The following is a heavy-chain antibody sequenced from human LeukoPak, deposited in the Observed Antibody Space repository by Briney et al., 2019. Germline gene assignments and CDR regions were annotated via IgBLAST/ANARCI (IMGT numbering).Heavy chain of an antibody. J-gene: IGHJ4*02. D-gene: IGHD4-17*01. CDR2: IYYSGST. CDR1: GGSISSYY. V-gene: IGHV4-59*01. Sequence: SETLSLTCTVSGGSISSYYWSWIRQPPGKGLEWIGYIYYSGSTNYNPSLKSRVTISVDTSKNQFSLKLSSVTAADTAVYYCAREHGDYVHFDYWGQGTLVTVSS. CDR3: AREHGDYVHFDY.